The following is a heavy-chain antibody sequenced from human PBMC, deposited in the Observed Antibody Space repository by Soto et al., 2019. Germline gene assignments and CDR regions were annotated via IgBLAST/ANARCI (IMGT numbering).Heavy chain of an antibody. CDR2: ISGHNGNT. Sequence: QVQLVQSGDEVKKTGASVKVSCRASGSTLTNSGISWVRQAPGQGLFWMGWISGHNGNTHYAQNVQGRLTLTIDTSTNTAYMELMSLKIDDTAMYYCVRDWQLSPWGQGTLVTVSS. D-gene: IGHD1-1*01. V-gene: IGHV1-18*01. J-gene: IGHJ5*02. CDR3: VRDWQLSP. CDR1: GSTLTNSG.